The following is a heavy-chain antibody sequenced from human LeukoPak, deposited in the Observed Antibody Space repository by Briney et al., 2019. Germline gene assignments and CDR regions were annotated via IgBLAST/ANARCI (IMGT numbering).Heavy chain of an antibody. V-gene: IGHV3-30-3*01. J-gene: IGHJ4*02. D-gene: IGHD5-18*01. CDR1: GFTFSSYA. CDR2: ISYDGSNK. CDR3: AREYSYGYSYFDY. Sequence: GGSLRLSCAASGFTFSSYAMHWVRQAPGKGLEWVAVISYDGSNKYYADSVKGRFTISRDNSKNTLYLQMNSLGAEDTAVYYCAREYSYGYSYFDYWGQGTLVTVSS.